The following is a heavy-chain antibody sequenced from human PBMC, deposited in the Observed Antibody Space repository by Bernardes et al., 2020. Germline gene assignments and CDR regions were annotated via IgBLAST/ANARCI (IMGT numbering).Heavy chain of an antibody. CDR3: VKFSGYDFYYNHMDV. CDR2: MKWDGESR. D-gene: IGHD5-12*01. V-gene: IGHV3-20*01. CDR1: GFRFFDYA. J-gene: IGHJ6*02. Sequence: GGSLRLSCATSGFRFFDYAISWVRQVPGRGLEWVSSMKWDGESRDYADSGKGRFTVSRDNAKNSLYLQMNSLRAEDSALYHCVKFSGYDFYYNHMDVWCQGTAVTVSS.